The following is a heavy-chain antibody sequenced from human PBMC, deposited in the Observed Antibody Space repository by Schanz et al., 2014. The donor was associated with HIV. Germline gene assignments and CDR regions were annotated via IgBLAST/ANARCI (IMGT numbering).Heavy chain of an antibody. J-gene: IGHJ4*02. V-gene: IGHV1-2*02. CDR3: ATCRCDGELSLLRY. CDR2: INPDNAGR. D-gene: IGHD3-16*02. CDR1: GYTFIGYY. Sequence: QVQLVQSGAAVKKPGASVKVSCKASGYTFIGYYMHWVRQAPGQGLEWMGWINPDNAGRNYAQKFQGRVTRPRDPPISTAFMELSRLRSDDTAVYYCATCRCDGELSLLRYWGQGTLVTVSS.